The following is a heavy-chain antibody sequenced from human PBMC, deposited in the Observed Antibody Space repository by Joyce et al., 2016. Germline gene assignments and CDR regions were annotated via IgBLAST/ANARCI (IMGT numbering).Heavy chain of an antibody. CDR2: INPGGDGT. CDR1: GYTFTNHH. Sequence: QVQLVQSGAEVKEPGASVKVSCKASGYTFTNHHMHWVRQAPGQGLEWMGIINPGGDGTRNAQKFQGRVTMTRDTSTSIDYMELSSLRSEDTAVYYCARDLSGGWSLDYWGQGTLVTVSS. J-gene: IGHJ4*02. V-gene: IGHV1-46*01. D-gene: IGHD6-19*01. CDR3: ARDLSGGWSLDY.